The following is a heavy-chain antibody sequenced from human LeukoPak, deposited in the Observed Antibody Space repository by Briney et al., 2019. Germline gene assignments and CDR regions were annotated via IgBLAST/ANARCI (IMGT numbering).Heavy chain of an antibody. V-gene: IGHV3-21*01. CDR1: GFTFSHYA. CDR3: ARERFHGSGAPKYDY. D-gene: IGHD3-10*01. J-gene: IGHJ4*02. CDR2: ISLSGSSI. Sequence: GGSLRLSCAASGFTFSHYAMIWVRQAPGKGLEWVASISLSGSSIYYADSVKGRFTISRDNAKNSLYLQMNSLRVDDTAVYYCARERFHGSGAPKYDYWGQGTLVTVSS.